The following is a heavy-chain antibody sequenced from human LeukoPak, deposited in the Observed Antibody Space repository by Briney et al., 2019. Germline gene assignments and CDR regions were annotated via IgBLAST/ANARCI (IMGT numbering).Heavy chain of an antibody. CDR3: ASPKRGGYDY. V-gene: IGHV4-38-2*02. D-gene: IGHD5-18*01. CDR2: IYYSGST. J-gene: IGHJ4*02. CDR1: GYSISSGYY. Sequence: KPSETLSLTCTVSGYSISSGYYWGWIRQPPGKGLEWIGSIYYSGSTYYNPSLKSRVTISVDTSKDQFSLKLSSVTAADTAVYYCASPKRGGYDYWGQGTLVTVSS.